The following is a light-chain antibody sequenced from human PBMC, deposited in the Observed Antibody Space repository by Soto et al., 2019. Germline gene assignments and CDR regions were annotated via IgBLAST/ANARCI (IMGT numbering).Light chain of an antibody. Sequence: EIVMTQSPTILSVSPGERATLSCRASQSVSSNLAWYQQKPGQAPRLLIYGVYTRAPGIPARFSGSGSGTEFTLTISSLQSEDVATYYCQQYDSLPYTFGQGTRLEIK. J-gene: IGKJ2*01. CDR1: QSVSSN. V-gene: IGKV3D-15*01. CDR2: GVY. CDR3: QQYDSLPYT.